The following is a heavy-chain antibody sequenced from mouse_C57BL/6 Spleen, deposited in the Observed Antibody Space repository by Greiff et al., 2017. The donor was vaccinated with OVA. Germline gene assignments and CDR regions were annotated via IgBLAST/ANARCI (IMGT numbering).Heavy chain of an antibody. D-gene: IGHD2-4*01. CDR3: ARYDYDGEDYCDD. Sequence: VMLVESGPGLVQPSQSLSITCTVSGFSLPSYGVHWVRQSPGKGLEWLGVIWRGGSTDYNAAFMSRLIITKDNTKSQVFFKMNSLQADDTAIYYCARYDYDGEDYCDDWGQGTTLTVSS. CDR2: IWRGGST. CDR1: GFSLPSYG. J-gene: IGHJ2*01. V-gene: IGHV2-5*01.